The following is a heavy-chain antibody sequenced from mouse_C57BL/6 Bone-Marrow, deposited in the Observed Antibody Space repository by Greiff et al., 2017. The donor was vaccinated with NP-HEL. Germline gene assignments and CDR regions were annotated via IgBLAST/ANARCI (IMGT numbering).Heavy chain of an antibody. CDR2: IDPSDSYT. V-gene: IGHV1-50*01. D-gene: IGHD1-1*02. J-gene: IGHJ3*01. Sequence: QVQLQQPGAELVKPGASVTLSCKASGYTFTSYWMQWVKQRPGQGLEWIGEIDPSDSYTNYNQKFKGKATLTVDTSSSTAYMQLSSLTSEDSAVYYCARGSPAWFAYWGQGTLVTVSA. CDR3: ARGSPAWFAY. CDR1: GYTFTSYW.